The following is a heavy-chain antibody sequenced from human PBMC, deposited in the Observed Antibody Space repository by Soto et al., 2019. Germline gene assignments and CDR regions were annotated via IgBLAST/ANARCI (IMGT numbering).Heavy chain of an antibody. D-gene: IGHD3-3*01. CDR3: AKEWEIFGVVRDAFDI. V-gene: IGHV3-30*18. Sequence: GGSLRLSCAASGFTFSSYGMHWVRQAPGKGLEWVAVISYDGSNKYYADSVKGRFTISRDNSKNTLYLQMNSLRAEDTAVYYCAKEWEIFGVVRDAFDIWGQGTMVTV. CDR1: GFTFSSYG. J-gene: IGHJ3*02. CDR2: ISYDGSNK.